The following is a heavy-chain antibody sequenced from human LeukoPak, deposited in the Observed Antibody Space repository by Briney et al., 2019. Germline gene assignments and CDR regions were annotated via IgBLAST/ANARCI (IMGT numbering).Heavy chain of an antibody. CDR2: IYYSGST. V-gene: IGHV4-39*01. D-gene: IGHD4-17*01. CDR1: GGSISSSSSY. Sequence: SEALSLTCTVSGGSISSSSSYWGWIRQPPGKGLEWIGSIYYSGSTYYNPSLKSRVTISVDTSKNQFSLKLSSVTAADTAVYYCARPHGDHSTGYYYYGMDVWGQGTTVTVSS. CDR3: ARPHGDHSTGYYYYGMDV. J-gene: IGHJ6*02.